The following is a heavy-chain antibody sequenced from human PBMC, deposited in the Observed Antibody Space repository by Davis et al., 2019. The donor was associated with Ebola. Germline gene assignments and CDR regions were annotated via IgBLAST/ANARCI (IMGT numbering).Heavy chain of an antibody. Sequence: GGSLRLSCAASGFTFSSYAMSWVRQAPGKGLEWVGRIKSKTDGGTTDYAAPVKGRFTISRDDSKNTLYLQMNSLKTEDTAVYYCTTAGDIVVVPAAADYWGQGTLVTVSS. CDR1: GFTFSSYA. V-gene: IGHV3-15*01. CDR3: TTAGDIVVVPAAADY. J-gene: IGHJ4*02. D-gene: IGHD2-2*01. CDR2: IKSKTDGGTT.